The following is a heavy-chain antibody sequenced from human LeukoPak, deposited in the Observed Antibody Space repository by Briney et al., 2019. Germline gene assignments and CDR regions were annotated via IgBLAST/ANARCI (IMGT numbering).Heavy chain of an antibody. Sequence: GASVTVSFTASGYTFTSYGISWLRQAPGQGLEWMGWISAYNGNTNYAQKLQGRVTMTTDTSTSTAYMELRSLRSDDTAAYYCARATGKGFDYWGQGTLVTGSP. CDR2: ISAYNGNT. J-gene: IGHJ4*02. CDR3: ARATGKGFDY. D-gene: IGHD3-10*01. CDR1: GYTFTSYG. V-gene: IGHV1-18*01.